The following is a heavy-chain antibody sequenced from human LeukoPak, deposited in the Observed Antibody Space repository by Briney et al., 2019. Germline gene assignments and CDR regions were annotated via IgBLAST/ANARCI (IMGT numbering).Heavy chain of an antibody. CDR2: IYPGDSDT. V-gene: IGHV5-51*01. D-gene: IGHD6-19*01. J-gene: IGHJ4*02. Sequence: GESLKISCKGSGYSFTTYWIGWVRQMPGKGLEWMGIIYPGDSDTRYGPSFQGQVTISADKSSNTAYLQWSSLKPSDTAIYYCARRGSGLDYWGQGTLVAVSS. CDR3: ARRGSGLDY. CDR1: GYSFTTYW.